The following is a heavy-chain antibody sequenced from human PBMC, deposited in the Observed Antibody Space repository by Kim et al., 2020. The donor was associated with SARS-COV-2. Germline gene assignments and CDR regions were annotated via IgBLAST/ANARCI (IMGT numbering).Heavy chain of an antibody. Sequence: SETLSLTCAVYGGSFSGYYWSWIRQPPGKGLEWIGEINHSGSTNYNPSLKSRVTISVDTSKNQFSLKLSSVTAADTAVYYCASRIQRNFDYWGQGTLVTV. V-gene: IGHV4-34*01. CDR3: ASRIQRNFDY. D-gene: IGHD2-15*01. CDR2: INHSGST. J-gene: IGHJ4*02. CDR1: GGSFSGYY.